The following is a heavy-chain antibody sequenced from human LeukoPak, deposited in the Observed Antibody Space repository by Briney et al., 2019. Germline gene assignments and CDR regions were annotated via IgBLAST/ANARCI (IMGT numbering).Heavy chain of an antibody. CDR2: ISSSGYPI. Sequence: GGSLRLSCAASGFTFSSYDMNWVRQAPGKGLEWVAFISSSGYPIYYADSVKGRFTISRDNAERLLFLQMNSLRVEDTAVYYCARGSLRLRAYYFDYWGQGTLLTVSS. D-gene: IGHD3-10*01. CDR1: GFTFSSYD. V-gene: IGHV3-48*03. CDR3: ARGSLRLRAYYFDY. J-gene: IGHJ4*02.